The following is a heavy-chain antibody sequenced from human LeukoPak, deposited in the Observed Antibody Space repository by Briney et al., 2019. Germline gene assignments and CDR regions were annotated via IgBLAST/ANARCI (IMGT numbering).Heavy chain of an antibody. V-gene: IGHV3-30*04. J-gene: IGHJ4*02. CDR3: ARDRAATVPYYFDY. CDR1: GFTFSSYA. CDR2: ISYDGSNK. D-gene: IGHD6-25*01. Sequence: GGSLRLSCAASGFTFSSYAMHWVRQAPGKGLEWVAVISYDGSNKYYADSVKGRFTISRDNSKNTLYLQMNSLRAEDTAVYYCARDRAATVPYYFDYWGQGTLVTVSS.